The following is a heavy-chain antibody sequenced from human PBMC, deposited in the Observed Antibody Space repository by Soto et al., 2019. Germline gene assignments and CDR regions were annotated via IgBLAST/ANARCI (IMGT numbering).Heavy chain of an antibody. CDR1: GGSVSSGSYY. J-gene: IGHJ4*01. D-gene: IGHD6-19*01. V-gene: IGHV4-61*01. CDR2: ITDIGST. Sequence: PSETLSLTCAVSGGSVSSGSYYWSWIRQPPGKGLEWIGYITDIGSTNYNPSLKSRVTISADTTKNHFSLNLRSVTAADTAVYYCARVHVMVVAGSTFDYWGHGTLGTVSA. CDR3: ARVHVMVVAGSTFDY.